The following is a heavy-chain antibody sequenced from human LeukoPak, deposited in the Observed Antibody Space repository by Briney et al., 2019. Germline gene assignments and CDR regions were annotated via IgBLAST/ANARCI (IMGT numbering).Heavy chain of an antibody. CDR1: GFTFSSYA. CDR2: ISGSGGST. D-gene: IGHD2-21*02. J-gene: IGHJ2*01. Sequence: PGGSLRLSCAASGFTFSSYAMSWVRQAPGKGLEWVSAISGSGGSTYSADSVKGRFTISRDNSKNTLYLQMNSLRAEDTAVYYCAKDPASFCGGDCWFFDLWGRGTLVTVSS. V-gene: IGHV3-23*01. CDR3: AKDPASFCGGDCWFFDL.